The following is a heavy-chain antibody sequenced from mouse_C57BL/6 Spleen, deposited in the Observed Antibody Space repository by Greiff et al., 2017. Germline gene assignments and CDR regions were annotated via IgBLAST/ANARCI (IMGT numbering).Heavy chain of an antibody. J-gene: IGHJ2*01. D-gene: IGHD1-1*01. CDR1: GYPFTSSW. CDR2: IDPADSYT. V-gene: IGHV1-50*01. CDR3: ARWVTTVVATDY. Sequence: QVQLQQPGAELVKPGASVSLSSKAPGYPFTSSWMQWVKQRPGQGLEWIGEIDPADSYTNYNQKFKGKATLTVDTSSSTADMQLSSLTSEDSAVYYCARWVTTVVATDYWGQGTTLTVSS.